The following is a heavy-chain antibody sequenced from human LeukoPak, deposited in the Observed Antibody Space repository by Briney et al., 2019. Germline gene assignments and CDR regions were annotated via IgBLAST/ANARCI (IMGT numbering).Heavy chain of an antibody. CDR1: GFTFSSYG. CDR2: IRYDGSNK. J-gene: IGHJ4*02. V-gene: IGHV3-30*02. Sequence: GGSLRLSCAASGFTFSSYGMHWVRQAPGKGLEWVAFIRYDGSNKYYADSVKGRFTISRDNSKNTLYLQMNSLRAEDTAVYYCAVGGGYSSSWYTPFDYWGQGTLVTVSS. D-gene: IGHD6-13*01. CDR3: AVGGGYSSSWYTPFDY.